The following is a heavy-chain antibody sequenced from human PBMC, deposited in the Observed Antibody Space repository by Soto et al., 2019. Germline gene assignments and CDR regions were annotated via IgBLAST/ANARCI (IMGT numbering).Heavy chain of an antibody. Sequence: GGSLRLCCAASVFTFSSYGMHWVRQAPGKGLEWVAVIRYDGSNKYYADSVKGRFTISRDNSKNTLYLQMNSLRAEDTAVYYCARMGGDYDSYYYYGMDVWGQGTTVTVSS. CDR3: ARMGGDYDSYYYYGMDV. V-gene: IGHV3-33*01. CDR2: IRYDGSNK. J-gene: IGHJ6*02. D-gene: IGHD4-17*01. CDR1: VFTFSSYG.